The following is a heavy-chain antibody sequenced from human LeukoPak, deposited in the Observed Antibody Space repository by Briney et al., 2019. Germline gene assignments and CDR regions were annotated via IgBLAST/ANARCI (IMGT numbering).Heavy chain of an antibody. Sequence: GASVKVSCKAPGYTFTGYYMHWVRQAPGQGLEWMGRINPNSGGTNYAQKFQGRVTMTRDTSISTAYMELSRLRSDDTAVYYCARDTYYYDSSGYPKRYYFDYWGQGTLVTVSS. J-gene: IGHJ4*02. CDR1: GYTFTGYY. CDR3: ARDTYYYDSSGYPKRYYFDY. V-gene: IGHV1-2*06. CDR2: INPNSGGT. D-gene: IGHD3-22*01.